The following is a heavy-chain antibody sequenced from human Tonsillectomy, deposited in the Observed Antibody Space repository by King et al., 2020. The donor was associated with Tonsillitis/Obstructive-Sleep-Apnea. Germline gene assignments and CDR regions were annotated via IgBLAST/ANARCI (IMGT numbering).Heavy chain of an antibody. Sequence: VQLVESGGGLVQPGRSLRLSCTASGFTFGDYAMSWVRQAPGKGLEWEGFIRSKAYGGTTKYAASVKGRFTIARDDSKRSAYLQMNSLKTEDTAVYYCTRVPYSNGPYYFDYWGQGTLVTVSS. V-gene: IGHV3-49*04. CDR2: IRSKAYGGTT. CDR3: TRVPYSNGPYYFDY. CDR1: GFTFGDYA. J-gene: IGHJ4*02. D-gene: IGHD5-18*01.